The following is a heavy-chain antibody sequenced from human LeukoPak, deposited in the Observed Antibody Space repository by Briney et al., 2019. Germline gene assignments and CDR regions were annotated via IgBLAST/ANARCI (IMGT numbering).Heavy chain of an antibody. Sequence: GVSLRLSCAASGFTFSSYAMSWVRQAPGKGLEWVSTFNGGVTTTWHADSVKGRFTISRDNSKNTVYLQMNSLRAEDTAVYYCAKASRATCSGAFGYHFDSWGPGTLVTVPS. V-gene: IGHV3-23*01. CDR1: GFTFSSYA. CDR3: AKASRATCSGAFGYHFDS. J-gene: IGHJ4*01. D-gene: IGHD2-15*01. CDR2: FNGGVTTT.